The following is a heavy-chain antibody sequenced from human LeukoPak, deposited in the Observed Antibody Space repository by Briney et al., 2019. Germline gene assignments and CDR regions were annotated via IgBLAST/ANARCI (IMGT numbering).Heavy chain of an antibody. D-gene: IGHD6-19*01. Sequence: GESLNISCKRSGNSFTTYWIGWVRQMPGKGLEWMGIIYPGDSDTRYSPSFQGQVTISADKSISTAYLQWSSLKASDTAMYYCARRAGDSSGWYTSFDYWGQGTLVTVSS. J-gene: IGHJ4*02. CDR2: IYPGDSDT. CDR1: GNSFTTYW. V-gene: IGHV5-51*01. CDR3: ARRAGDSSGWYTSFDY.